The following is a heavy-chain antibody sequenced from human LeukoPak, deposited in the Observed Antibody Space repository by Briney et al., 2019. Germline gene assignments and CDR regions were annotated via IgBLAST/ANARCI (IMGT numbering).Heavy chain of an antibody. CDR2: VHSSGST. CDR1: GDSFRNHY. CDR3: ARDSAPVRNSWYFDL. Sequence: SETLSLTCTVSGDSFRNHYWTWIRQPPGKTLEWIGYVHSSGSTKYSPSLTSRVTISLDTSKNQFSLKLSSVTAADTAVYYCARDSAPVRNSWYFDLWGRGTLVTVSS. J-gene: IGHJ2*01. V-gene: IGHV4-59*11.